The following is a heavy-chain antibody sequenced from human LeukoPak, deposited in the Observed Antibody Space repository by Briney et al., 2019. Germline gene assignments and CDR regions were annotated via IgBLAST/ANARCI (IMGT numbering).Heavy chain of an antibody. CDR2: IQSKPAGETT. V-gene: IGHV3-49*03. J-gene: IGHJ4*02. D-gene: IGHD2-15*01. Sequence: GGSLRLSCTVSGFTFGNYGLTWFRQAPGKGLEWVGFIQSKPAGETTKYAASVEGRFTISRDDPKSIAYLQMNSLKTEDTGVYYCARDVGGRTPFKYWGKGTLVTVSS. CDR3: ARDVGGRTPFKY. CDR1: GFTFGNYG.